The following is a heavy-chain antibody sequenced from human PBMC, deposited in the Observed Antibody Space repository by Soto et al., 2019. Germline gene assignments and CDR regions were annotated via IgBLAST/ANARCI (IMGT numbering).Heavy chain of an antibody. CDR1: GFTFSDYY. D-gene: IGHD3-22*01. CDR2: ISSSGSTI. V-gene: IGHV3-11*01. J-gene: IGHJ4*02. CDR3: ARRDYYDSSGYYPN. Sequence: TGGSLRLSCAASGFTFSDYYMSWIRQAPGKGLEWVSYISSSGSTIYYADSVKGRFTISRDNAKNSLYLQMNSLRAEDTAVYYCARRDYYDSSGYYPNWGQGTLVTVST.